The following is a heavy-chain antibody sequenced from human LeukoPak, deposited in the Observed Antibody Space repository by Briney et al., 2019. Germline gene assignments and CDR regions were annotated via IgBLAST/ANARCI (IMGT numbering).Heavy chain of an antibody. D-gene: IGHD5-18*01. CDR2: ISAYNGNT. J-gene: IGHJ4*02. Sequence: ASVKVSCKASGYTFTSYGISWVRQAPGQGLEWMGWISAYNGNTNYAQKLQGRVTMTTDTSTSTAYMELRSLRSDDTAVYYCVRTAAVGYSYGPTGYWGQGTLVTVSS. CDR3: VRTAAVGYSYGPTGY. CDR1: GYTFTSYG. V-gene: IGHV1-18*01.